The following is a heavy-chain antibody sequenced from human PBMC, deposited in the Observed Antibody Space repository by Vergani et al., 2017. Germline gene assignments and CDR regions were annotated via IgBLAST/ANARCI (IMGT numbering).Heavy chain of an antibody. D-gene: IGHD2-21*02. J-gene: IGHJ6*02. Sequence: QLQLQESGPGLVKPSETLSLTCTVPVGSISSSSYYWGWIRQPPGKGLEWIGSIYYSGSTYYNPSLKSRVTISVDTSKNQFSLKLSSVTAADTAVYYCARHLAYCGGDCYPYYYGMDVWGQ. CDR1: VGSISSSSYY. CDR3: ARHLAYCGGDCYPYYYGMDV. V-gene: IGHV4-39*01. CDR2: IYYSGST.